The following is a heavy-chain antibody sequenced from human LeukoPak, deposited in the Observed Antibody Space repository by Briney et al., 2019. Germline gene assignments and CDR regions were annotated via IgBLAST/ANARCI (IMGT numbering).Heavy chain of an antibody. V-gene: IGHV4-59*01. D-gene: IGHD3-10*01. CDR3: ARATYYYGSGGYSGGMDV. CDR2: IYYSGST. Sequence: SETLSHPRTLSGGSLSSYYWRWLPQPPGKGLEWCGYIYYSGSTNHNPSLKSRVPISVHTSKNQFSLTLSSATAADTPVLYCARATYYYGSGGYSGGMDVWGQGTTVTVSS. CDR1: GGSLSSYY. J-gene: IGHJ6*02.